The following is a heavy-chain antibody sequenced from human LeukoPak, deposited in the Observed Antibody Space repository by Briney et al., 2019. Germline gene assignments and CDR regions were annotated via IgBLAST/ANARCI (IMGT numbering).Heavy chain of an antibody. Sequence: SETLSLTCAVYGGSFSGYYWSWIRQPPGKGLEWIGEINHSGSTNYNPSLKSRVTISVDTSKNQFSLKLSSVTAADTAVYYCARESNTYYYGSGSYYDYWDQGTLVTVSS. J-gene: IGHJ4*02. CDR1: GGSFSGYY. CDR2: INHSGST. CDR3: ARESNTYYYGSGSYYDY. D-gene: IGHD3-10*01. V-gene: IGHV4-34*01.